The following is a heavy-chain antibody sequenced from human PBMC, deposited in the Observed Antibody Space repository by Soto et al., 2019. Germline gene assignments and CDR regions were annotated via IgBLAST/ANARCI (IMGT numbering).Heavy chain of an antibody. J-gene: IGHJ4*02. CDR2: VSIGGST. CDR3: AKRRGAGGHFDY. Sequence: PGGSVRLSCAASGFTFSSYAMGWVRQGPGKGLEWVAVVSIGGSTHYADSVRGRFTISRDNSKNTLSLQMNSLTAEDTAVYFCAKRRGAGGHFDYCGQGALVTVSS. CDR1: GFTFSSYA. D-gene: IGHD2-15*01. V-gene: IGHV3-23*01.